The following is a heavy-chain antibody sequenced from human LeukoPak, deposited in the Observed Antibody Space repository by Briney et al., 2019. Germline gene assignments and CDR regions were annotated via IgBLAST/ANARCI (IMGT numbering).Heavy chain of an antibody. D-gene: IGHD4-17*01. V-gene: IGHV4-59*01. J-gene: IGHJ4*02. Sequence: SETLSLTCTVSGGSISSYYWSWIRQPPGKGLEWIGYIYYSGSTNYNPCLKSRVTISVDTSKNQFSLKLSSVTAADTAVYYCARAARDYEIDYWGQGTLVTVSS. CDR3: ARAARDYEIDY. CDR2: IYYSGST. CDR1: GGSISSYY.